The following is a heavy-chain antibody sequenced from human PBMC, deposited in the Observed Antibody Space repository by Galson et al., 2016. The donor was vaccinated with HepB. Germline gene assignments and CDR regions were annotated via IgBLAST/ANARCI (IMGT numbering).Heavy chain of an antibody. V-gene: IGHV3-30*18. CDR3: AKGGDCGGDCYLPYYYYGMDV. CDR1: GFTFSTYG. CDR2: ISYAGSSK. J-gene: IGHJ6*02. Sequence: SLRLSCAASGFTFSTYGMHWVRQAPGKGLEWVAVISYAGSSKYYADSVKGRFTISRDNSKNHLYLQMNSLRAEDTAVYFCAKGGDCGGDCYLPYYYYGMDVWGQGTTVTVSS. D-gene: IGHD2-21*02.